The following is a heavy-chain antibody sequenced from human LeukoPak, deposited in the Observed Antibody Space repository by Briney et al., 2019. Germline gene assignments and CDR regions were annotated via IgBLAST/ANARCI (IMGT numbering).Heavy chain of an antibody. V-gene: IGHV4-30-4*08. CDR3: ARDPWTTVTPGY. CDR2: IYYSGST. D-gene: IGHD4-17*01. Sequence: SETLSLTCTVSGGSISSGDYYWSWIRQPPGKCLEWIGYIYYSGSTYYNPSLKSRVTISVDTSKNQFSLKLSSVTAADTAVYYCARDPWTTVTPGYWGQGTLVTVSS. CDR1: GGSISSGDYY. J-gene: IGHJ4*02.